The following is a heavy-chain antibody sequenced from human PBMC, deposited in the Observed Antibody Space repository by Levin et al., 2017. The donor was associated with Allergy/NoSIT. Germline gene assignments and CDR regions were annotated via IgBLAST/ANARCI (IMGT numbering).Heavy chain of an antibody. D-gene: IGHD2-2*01. CDR1: GFTFSNAW. J-gene: IGHJ4*02. CDR2: IKSKTDGGTT. V-gene: IGHV3-15*01. CDR3: TTSIGYCSSTSCYDNYFDY. Sequence: GGSLRLSCAASGFTFSNAWMSWVRQAPGKGLEWVGRIKSKTDGGTTDYAAPVKGRFTISRDDSKNTLYLQMNSLKTEDTAVYYCTTSIGYCSSTSCYDNYFDYWGQGTLVTVSS.